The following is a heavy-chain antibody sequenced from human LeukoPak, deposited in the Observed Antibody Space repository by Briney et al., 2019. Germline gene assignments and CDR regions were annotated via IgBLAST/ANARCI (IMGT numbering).Heavy chain of an antibody. CDR3: TTPTI. Sequence: GVYLRLSCVTSGFTFSNVWMSWVRQAPGKGLEWVGRIKSKTDGGTPDYAAPVKGRFTISRDDSKNTLYLQMNSLRTEDTAVYYCTTPTIWGQGTLVTVSS. CDR2: IKSKTDGGTP. J-gene: IGHJ4*02. CDR1: GFTFSNVW. V-gene: IGHV3-15*01. D-gene: IGHD5-12*01.